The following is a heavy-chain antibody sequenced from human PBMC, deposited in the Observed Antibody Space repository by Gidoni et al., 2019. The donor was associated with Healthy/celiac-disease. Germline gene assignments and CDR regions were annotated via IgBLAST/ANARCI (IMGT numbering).Heavy chain of an antibody. D-gene: IGHD2-15*01. J-gene: IGHJ6*02. Sequence: QVQLVESGGGVVQPGRSLRLPCAASGFTFSSYGMHWVRQAPGKGLEWVAVIWYDGSNKYYADSVKGRFTISRDNSKNTLYLQMNSLRAEDTAVYYCARDGGYYYYGMDVWGQGTTVTVSS. CDR2: IWYDGSNK. CDR1: GFTFSSYG. CDR3: ARDGGYYYYGMDV. V-gene: IGHV3-33*01.